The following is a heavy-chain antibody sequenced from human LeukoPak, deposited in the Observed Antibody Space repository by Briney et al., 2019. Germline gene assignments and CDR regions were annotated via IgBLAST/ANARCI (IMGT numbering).Heavy chain of an antibody. CDR3: ARRGYSYGYGTYYFDY. V-gene: IGHV1-18*01. CDR1: GYTFTSYG. CDR2: ISAYNGNT. D-gene: IGHD5-18*01. Sequence: ASVKVSCKASGYTFTSYGISWVRQAPGQGLEWMGWISAYNGNTNYAQKLQGRVTMTTDTSTSTAYMELRSLRSDDTAVYYCARRGYSYGYGTYYFDYWGQGTPVTVSS. J-gene: IGHJ4*02.